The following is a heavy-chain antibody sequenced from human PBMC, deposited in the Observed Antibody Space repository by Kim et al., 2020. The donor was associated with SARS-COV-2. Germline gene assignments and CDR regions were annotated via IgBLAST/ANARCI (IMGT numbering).Heavy chain of an antibody. CDR1: GFTFSSYA. Sequence: GGSLRLSCAASGFTFSSYAMHWVRQAPGKGLEFVSAISTNGGSTYYANSVKGRFTISRDNSKNTLYLQMGSLTAEDMAVYYCARQGTMTTLFDYWGQGTLVTVSS. V-gene: IGHV3-64*01. J-gene: IGHJ4*02. CDR3: ARQGTMTTLFDY. CDR2: ISTNGGST. D-gene: IGHD4-17*01.